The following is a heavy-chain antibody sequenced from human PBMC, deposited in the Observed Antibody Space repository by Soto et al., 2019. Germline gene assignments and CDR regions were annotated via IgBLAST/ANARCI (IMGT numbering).Heavy chain of an antibody. CDR3: VRDRPFYYLYGMDV. CDR1: GFTFSNYW. V-gene: IGHV3-7*01. Sequence: EVQVVESGGGLVQPGGSLRLSCAASGFTFSNYWMSWVRQAPGKGLEWVANRKRDGSEKYYVDSVKGRFTISRDNAKNSLYLQLNSLRAEYTAVYYCVRDRPFYYLYGMDVWGQGTTVTVSS. CDR2: RKRDGSEK. J-gene: IGHJ6*02.